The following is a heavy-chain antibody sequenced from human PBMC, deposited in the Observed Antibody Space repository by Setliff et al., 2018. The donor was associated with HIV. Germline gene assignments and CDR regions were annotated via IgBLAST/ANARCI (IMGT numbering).Heavy chain of an antibody. Sequence: PSETLSLTCTVSGGSISSDYWSWIRQPPGKGLEWIGYVYHSGSTNYNPSLKSRVTISVDTSKNQFSMKLRSVTAADTAVYYCARLRSELGVFDYWVQGTRVTVS. CDR2: VYHSGST. CDR3: ARLRSELGVFDY. J-gene: IGHJ4*02. CDR1: GGSISSDY. V-gene: IGHV4-59*08. D-gene: IGHD1-26*01.